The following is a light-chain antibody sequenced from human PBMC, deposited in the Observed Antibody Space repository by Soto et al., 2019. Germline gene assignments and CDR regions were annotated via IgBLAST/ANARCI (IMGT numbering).Light chain of an antibody. Sequence: DIQLTQSPSSLSASVGDRVTITFRASQSISTYLNWFQQKPGKAPKLLIYAASSWQSGVPSRFSGSGSGTDFALTITSLQAEDFATYYCQQHRMYPSTLGGGTKVDI. CDR3: QQHRMYPST. CDR1: QSISTY. J-gene: IGKJ4*01. V-gene: IGKV1-39*01. CDR2: AAS.